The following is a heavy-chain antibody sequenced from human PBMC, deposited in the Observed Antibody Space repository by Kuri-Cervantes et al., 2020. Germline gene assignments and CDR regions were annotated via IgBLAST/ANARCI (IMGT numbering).Heavy chain of an antibody. Sequence: GRSLRLSCAASGSPLSNHAMNWVRQAPGKGLEWVAVISYDGNNKYYVDSVKGRFTISRDNSKNTLYLQMNSLRAEDTAVYYCARDYYGPDYWGQGTLVTVSS. V-gene: IGHV3-30-3*01. J-gene: IGHJ4*02. CDR3: ARDYYGPDY. CDR2: ISYDGNNK. D-gene: IGHD3-10*01. CDR1: GSPLSNHA.